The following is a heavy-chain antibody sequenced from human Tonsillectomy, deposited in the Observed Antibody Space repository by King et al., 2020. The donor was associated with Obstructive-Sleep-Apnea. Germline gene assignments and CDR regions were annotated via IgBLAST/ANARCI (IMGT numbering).Heavy chain of an antibody. V-gene: IGHV3-48*04. CDR2: ISSGINTI. CDR1: GFTFSSYC. D-gene: IGHD7-27*01. J-gene: IGHJ4*02. CDR3: ACSLGLDY. Sequence: VQLVESGVGLEQPGGSLRLSCAASGFTFSSYCMNWVRQAPGKGLEWVSYISSGINTIYYADSVKGRYTISCDNAKKSRYLQMNSLRAEDTALYYCACSLGLDYWGQGTLVTVSS.